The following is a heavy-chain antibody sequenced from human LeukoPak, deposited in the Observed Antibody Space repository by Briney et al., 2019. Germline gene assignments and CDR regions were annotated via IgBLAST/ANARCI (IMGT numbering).Heavy chain of an antibody. CDR3: ARAMPYFYGSIAVPGTIDY. V-gene: IGHV4-34*01. CDR2: INHSGST. CDR1: GETFIHNF. D-gene: IGHD6-19*01. J-gene: IGHJ4*02. Sequence: ASETLSLTCAVYGETFIHNFWTWIRQPPGKGLEWIGQINHSGSTYYNLSLKSRVTILVDTSKNQFSLKLTSVTAADTAVYYCARAMPYFYGSIAVPGTIDYWGQGILVTVSS.